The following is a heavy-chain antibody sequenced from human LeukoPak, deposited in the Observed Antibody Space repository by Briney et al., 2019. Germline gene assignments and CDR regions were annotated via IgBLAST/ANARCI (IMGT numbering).Heavy chain of an antibody. J-gene: IGHJ4*02. CDR3: AKDRPNYHESNGHYYRPNGDY. CDR2: ISSSGDRT. Sequence: GGSLRLSCAASGFTFSTYAMSWVRQAPGKGLELVSSISSSGDRTFYADSVKDRFTISRDNSENTLYLQMSRLRADDTAVYYCAKDRPNYHESNGHYYRPNGDYWGQGTLVTVSS. V-gene: IGHV3-23*01. CDR1: GFTFSTYA. D-gene: IGHD3-22*01.